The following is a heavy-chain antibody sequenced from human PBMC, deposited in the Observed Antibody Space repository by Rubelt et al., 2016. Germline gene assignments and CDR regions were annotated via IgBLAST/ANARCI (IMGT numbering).Heavy chain of an antibody. V-gene: IGHV4-30-4*07. J-gene: IGHJ6*02. Sequence: QVQLQESGPGLVKPSQTLSLTCAVSGGSISSGGYSWSWIRQPPGKGLEWIGYIYYSGSTNYNPSLKGRVTISVDTSKNQFSLKLSSVTAADTAVYYCARASLPAVADGMDVWGQGTTVTVSS. CDR2: IYYSGST. D-gene: IGHD6-19*01. CDR1: GGSISSGGYS. CDR3: ARASLPAVADGMDV.